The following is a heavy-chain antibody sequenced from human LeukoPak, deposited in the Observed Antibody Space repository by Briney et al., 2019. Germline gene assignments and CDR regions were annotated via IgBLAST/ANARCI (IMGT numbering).Heavy chain of an antibody. CDR1: GDSISCYY. D-gene: IGHD5-12*01. CDR2: IYYSGST. CDR3: ARGFPHGGYVWPIDY. V-gene: IGHV4-59*01. Sequence: SETLSLTCTVSGDSISCYYWSWIRQPPGKGLEWIGYIYYSGSTDYNPSLKSRVSISVDTSKNQFSLKLSSVTAADTAVYYCARGFPHGGYVWPIDYWGQGSLVTVSS. J-gene: IGHJ4*02.